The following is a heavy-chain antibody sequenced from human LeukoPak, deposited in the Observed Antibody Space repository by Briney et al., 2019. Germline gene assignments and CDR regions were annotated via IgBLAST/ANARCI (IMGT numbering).Heavy chain of an antibody. D-gene: IGHD3-22*01. Sequence: ASVKVSCKASGYTFTSYGISWVRQAPGQGLEWMGWISAYNGNTNYAQNLQGRVTMTTDTSTSTAYMELRSLRSDDTAVYYCARDWPTNYYDSSGHWYYYYGMDVWGQGTTVTVSS. CDR3: ARDWPTNYYDSSGHWYYYYGMDV. J-gene: IGHJ6*02. CDR1: GYTFTSYG. V-gene: IGHV1-18*01. CDR2: ISAYNGNT.